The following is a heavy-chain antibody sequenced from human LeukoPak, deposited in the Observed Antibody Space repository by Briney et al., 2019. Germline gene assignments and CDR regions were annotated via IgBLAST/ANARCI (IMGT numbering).Heavy chain of an antibody. Sequence: SSETLSLTCAVSGDSISNNWWSWVRQSPGMGLEWIGQIFHRGIPNYNPSLKSRVTMSTDKSNNQLSLKMNSVTAADTAVYYCARVMGASWFFYLDVWGKGTTVTVSS. J-gene: IGHJ6*03. CDR1: GDSISNNW. D-gene: IGHD3-16*02. CDR3: ARVMGASWFFYLDV. CDR2: IFHRGIP. V-gene: IGHV4-4*02.